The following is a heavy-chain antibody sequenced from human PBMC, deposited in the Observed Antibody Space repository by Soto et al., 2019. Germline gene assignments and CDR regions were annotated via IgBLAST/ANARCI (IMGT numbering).Heavy chain of an antibody. Sequence: EVQLVESGGGLVQPGGSLRLSCAASGFTVSSNYMSWVRQAPGKGLEWVSVIYSGGSTYYADSVKGRFTISRDNSKNTLYLQMNSLRAEDTAVYYCARAAWRFGEFHAADCDYWGQGTLVTVSS. V-gene: IGHV3-66*01. J-gene: IGHJ4*02. CDR3: ARAAWRFGEFHAADCDY. D-gene: IGHD3-10*01. CDR2: IYSGGST. CDR1: GFTVSSNY.